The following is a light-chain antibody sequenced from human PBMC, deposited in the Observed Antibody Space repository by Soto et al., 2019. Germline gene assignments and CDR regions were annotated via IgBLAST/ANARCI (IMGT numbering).Light chain of an antibody. Sequence: QSVLTQPPSVSGAPGRRITISCTGSSSNIGAGHDVHWYQQRPGTAPKLLIYGNTNRPSGVPDRFAASKSGTSASLAITGLQAEDEADYYCQSYDTSLSGWVFGGGTKLTVL. J-gene: IGLJ3*02. CDR3: QSYDTSLSGWV. CDR2: GNT. CDR1: SSNIGAGHD. V-gene: IGLV1-40*01.